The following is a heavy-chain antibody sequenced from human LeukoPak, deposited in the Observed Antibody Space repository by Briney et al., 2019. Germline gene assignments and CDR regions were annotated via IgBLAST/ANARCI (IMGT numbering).Heavy chain of an antibody. Sequence: SETLSLTCTVSGGSISSYYWSWIRQPPGKGLEWIGYIYYSGSTNYNPSLKSRVTISVDTSKNQFSLKLSSVTAADTAVYYCARTEEDIVVVVAVDFDYWGQGTLVTVSS. V-gene: IGHV4-59*01. CDR3: ARTEEDIVVVVAVDFDY. CDR2: IYYSGST. CDR1: GGSISSYY. D-gene: IGHD2-15*01. J-gene: IGHJ4*02.